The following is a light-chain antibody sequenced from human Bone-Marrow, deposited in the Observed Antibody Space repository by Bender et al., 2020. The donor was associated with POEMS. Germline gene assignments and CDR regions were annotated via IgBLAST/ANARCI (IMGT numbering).Light chain of an antibody. CDR1: ISDVGGYDY. J-gene: IGLJ1*01. V-gene: IGLV2-11*01. CDR2: DVS. Sequence: QSGLTQTRSVSGSPGQSVTISCTGTISDVGGYDYVSWYQHHPGNAPKLIIFDVSKRPSGVPHRFSGSKSGNTASLTVSGLQPEDEADYYCGSYARSNIPYVFGTGTKVTVL. CDR3: GSYARSNIPYV.